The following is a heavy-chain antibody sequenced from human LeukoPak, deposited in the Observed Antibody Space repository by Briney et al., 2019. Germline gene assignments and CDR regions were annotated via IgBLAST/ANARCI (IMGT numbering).Heavy chain of an antibody. CDR1: GGSISSGGYY. J-gene: IGHJ4*02. CDR3: ARANPFRYCSGGSCYRGNYGDFDY. Sequence: PSETLSLTCTVSGGSISSGGYYWSWIRQHPRKGLEWIGYTYHSGYTYYNPSLKSRVTKSVDTSKNQFSLKLSSVTAADTAVYYCARANPFRYCSGGSCYRGNYGDFDYWGQGTLVTVSS. V-gene: IGHV4-31*03. D-gene: IGHD2-15*01. CDR2: TYHSGYT.